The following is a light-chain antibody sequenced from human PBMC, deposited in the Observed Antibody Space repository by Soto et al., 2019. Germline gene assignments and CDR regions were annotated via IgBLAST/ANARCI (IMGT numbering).Light chain of an antibody. V-gene: IGKV1-27*01. CDR2: AAS. CDR3: QKYNSAPRT. Sequence: DIQMTQSPSSLSASVGDRVTITCRASQGIANYLACYQQKPGKVPKLLFYAASTLPSGVPSRFSGSGSGTHFPLTISSLQPEDVATYYCQKYNSAPRTFGQGTKVEIK. J-gene: IGKJ1*01. CDR1: QGIANY.